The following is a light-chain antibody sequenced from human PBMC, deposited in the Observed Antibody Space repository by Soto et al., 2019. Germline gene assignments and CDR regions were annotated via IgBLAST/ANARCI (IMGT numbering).Light chain of an antibody. CDR3: QSSDSSDHVV. J-gene: IGLJ2*01. CDR2: EDS. Sequence: NFMLTQPQFVSESPGKTVTISCTRSSGSVASNYVQWYQQRPGRAPTTVVFEDSQRPSGVPDRLSGSIDRTSNSASLTISALKTEDEADYYCQSSDSSDHVVFGGGTKLTVL. V-gene: IGLV6-57*04. CDR1: SGSVASNY.